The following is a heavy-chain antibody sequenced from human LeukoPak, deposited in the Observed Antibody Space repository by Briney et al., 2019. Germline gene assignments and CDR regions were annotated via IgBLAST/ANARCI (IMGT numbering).Heavy chain of an antibody. CDR1: GYSFTGYY. J-gene: IGHJ4*02. CDR2: INPNSGGT. V-gene: IGHV1-2*02. CDR3: ARDPDDSSGYYLDY. Sequence: GASVKVSCKASGYSFTGYYMHWVRQAPGQGLEWMGWINPNSGGTNYAQKFQGRATMTRDTSISTAYMELGRLRSDDTAVYYCARDPDDSSGYYLDYWGQGTLVTVSS. D-gene: IGHD3-22*01.